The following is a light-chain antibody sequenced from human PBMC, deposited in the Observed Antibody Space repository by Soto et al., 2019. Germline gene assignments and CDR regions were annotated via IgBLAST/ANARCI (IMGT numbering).Light chain of an antibody. Sequence: DIQMTQSPSILSASVGDIVTITCRASQSIGSWLAWYQQTEGKAPKVLIYKASNLERGVPSRFSGSGSGTEFTLTISSLQAADFATYYCQQYSSFPWTFGQGNKVDIK. CDR1: QSIGSW. J-gene: IGKJ1*01. CDR3: QQYSSFPWT. V-gene: IGKV1-5*03. CDR2: KAS.